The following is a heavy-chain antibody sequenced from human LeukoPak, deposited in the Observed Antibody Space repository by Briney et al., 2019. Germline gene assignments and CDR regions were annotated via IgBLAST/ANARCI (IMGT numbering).Heavy chain of an antibody. CDR1: GYTFTSYY. V-gene: IGHV1-46*01. J-gene: IGHJ4*02. Sequence: ASVKVSCKASGYTFTSYYMHWVRQAPGQGLEWMGIINPDSGSTRCAQRFQGRVTMTRDTSTSTVYMELSSLRSEDTAVYYCARVTYGGNFDPFDYWRQGTLVTVSS. D-gene: IGHD4-23*01. CDR3: ARVTYGGNFDPFDY. CDR2: INPDSGST.